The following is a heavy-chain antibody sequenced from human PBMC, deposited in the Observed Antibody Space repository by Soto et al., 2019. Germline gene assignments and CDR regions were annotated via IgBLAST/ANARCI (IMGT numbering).Heavy chain of an antibody. J-gene: IGHJ6*02. CDR1: GYTFTSYD. D-gene: IGHD3-3*01. CDR2: MNPNSGNT. V-gene: IGHV1-8*01. Sequence: QVQLVQSGAEVKKPGASVKVSCKASGYTFTSYDINWVRQATGQGLEWMGWMNPNSGNTGYAQKFQGRVTMTRNTSRSTAHMELSSLGSEDTAVYYCARGRPYDFWGGYIALYYYYGMDVWGQGTTVTVSS. CDR3: ARGRPYDFWGGYIALYYYYGMDV.